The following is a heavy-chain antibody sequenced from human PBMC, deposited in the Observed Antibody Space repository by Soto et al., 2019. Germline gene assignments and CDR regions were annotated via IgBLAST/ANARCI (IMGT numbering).Heavy chain of an antibody. CDR1: GYSFTSYW. Sequence: PGESLKISCKGSGYSFTSYWIGWVRQMPGKGLEWMGIIYPGDSDTRYSPSFQGQVTISADKSISTAYLQWSSLKASDTAMYYCARAYDILTGPTRYYFDYWGQGTLVTVSS. CDR3: ARAYDILTGPTRYYFDY. CDR2: IYPGDSDT. D-gene: IGHD3-9*01. J-gene: IGHJ4*02. V-gene: IGHV5-51*01.